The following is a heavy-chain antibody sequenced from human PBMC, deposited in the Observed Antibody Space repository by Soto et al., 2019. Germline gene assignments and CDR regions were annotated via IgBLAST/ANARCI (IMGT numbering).Heavy chain of an antibody. CDR2: IIPILGIA. J-gene: IGHJ1*01. V-gene: IGHV1-69*02. CDR3: AVRGGYGGKGSR. D-gene: IGHD2-15*01. CDR1: GGTFSSYT. Sequence: QVQLVQSGAEVKKPGSSVKVSCKASGGTFSSYTISWVRQAPGQGLEWMGRIIPILGIANYAQKFQGRVTITADKSTSTAYMGLSSLRSEDTAVYYCAVRGGYGGKGSRWGQGTLVTVSS.